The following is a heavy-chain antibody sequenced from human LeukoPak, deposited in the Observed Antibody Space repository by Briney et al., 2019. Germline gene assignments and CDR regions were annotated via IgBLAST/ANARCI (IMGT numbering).Heavy chain of an antibody. J-gene: IGHJ4*02. Sequence: GGSLRLSCAASGFTFSSYAMSWVRQAPGKGLEWVAFIWYHGSDKYYADSVKGRFTISRDNSKNTLSLQMNSLRPEDTAVYFCAKDITSGWSFDSWGQGTLVTVSS. CDR1: GFTFSSYA. V-gene: IGHV3-30*02. CDR2: IWYHGSDK. D-gene: IGHD6-19*01. CDR3: AKDITSGWSFDS.